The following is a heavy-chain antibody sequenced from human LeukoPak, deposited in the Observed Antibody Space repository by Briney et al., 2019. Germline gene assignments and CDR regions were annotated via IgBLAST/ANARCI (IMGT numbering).Heavy chain of an antibody. CDR1: GGSISSSSYY. J-gene: IGHJ4*02. D-gene: IGHD3-10*01. CDR2: IYYSGST. Sequence: SETLSLTCTVSGGSISSSSYYWGWIRQPPGKGLEWIGSIYYSGSTYYNPSLKSRVTISVDTSKNQFSLKLSSVTAADTAVYYCARHMWFGGDYWGQGTLVTVSS. CDR3: ARHMWFGGDY. V-gene: IGHV4-39*07.